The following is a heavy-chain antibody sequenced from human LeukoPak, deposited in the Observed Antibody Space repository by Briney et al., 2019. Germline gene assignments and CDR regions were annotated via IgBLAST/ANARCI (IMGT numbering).Heavy chain of an antibody. J-gene: IGHJ4*02. Sequence: GGSLRLSCAASGFTFSSYAMHWVRQAPGKGLEWVAVISYDGSNKYYADSVKGRFTISRDNSKNTLYLQMNSLRAEDTAVYYFERVRRVGAPSPPGYFDNGGREPLFTVSS. CDR1: GFTFSSYA. D-gene: IGHD1-26*01. V-gene: IGHV3-30-3*01. CDR2: ISYDGSNK. CDR3: ERVRRVGAPSPPGYFDN.